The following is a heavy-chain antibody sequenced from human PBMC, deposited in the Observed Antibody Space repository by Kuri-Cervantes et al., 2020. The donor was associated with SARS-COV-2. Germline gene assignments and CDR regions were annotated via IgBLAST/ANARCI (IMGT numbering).Heavy chain of an antibody. CDR2: ISGSGGST. V-gene: IGHV3-23*01. Sequence: GGSLRLSCAASGFTFSSYAMSWARQAPGKGLEWVSAISGSGGSTYYADSVKGRFTISRDNSKNTLYLQMNSLRAEDTAVYYCAKLGSRRHYEDWGQGTLVTVSS. D-gene: IGHD4-17*01. CDR3: AKLGSRRHYED. J-gene: IGHJ4*02. CDR1: GFTFSSYA.